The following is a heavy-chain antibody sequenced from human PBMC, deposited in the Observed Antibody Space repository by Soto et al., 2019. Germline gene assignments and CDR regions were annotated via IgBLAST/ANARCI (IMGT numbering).Heavy chain of an antibody. D-gene: IGHD3-3*01. CDR2: IDSSGGNT. J-gene: IGHJ4*02. Sequence: GSLRLSCAASGFIFSSYAMSWVRQAPGKGLEWVSGIDSSGGNTDYADSAKGRFTISRDNSKNTLYLQMNSLRAEDTAIYYCAKDRYFWSGYYTAFDFWGQGTLVTVSS. CDR3: AKDRYFWSGYYTAFDF. CDR1: GFIFSSYA. V-gene: IGHV3-23*01.